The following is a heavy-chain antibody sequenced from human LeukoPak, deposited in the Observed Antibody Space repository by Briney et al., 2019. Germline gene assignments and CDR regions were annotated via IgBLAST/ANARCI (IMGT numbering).Heavy chain of an antibody. J-gene: IGHJ4*02. CDR1: SYSISSGSY. CDR2: IFHSGNS. CDR3: ARVTYVDDMLYQYYDY. Sequence: SETLSLTCAVSSYSISSGSYWGWIRQSPGKGLEWVGSIFHSGNSYYKPSLKSRLTTPVDTSKNQFSLKLTSVTPAHTALYYCARVTYVDDMLYQYYDYWGQGILVTVSS. V-gene: IGHV4-38-2*01. D-gene: IGHD4-17*01.